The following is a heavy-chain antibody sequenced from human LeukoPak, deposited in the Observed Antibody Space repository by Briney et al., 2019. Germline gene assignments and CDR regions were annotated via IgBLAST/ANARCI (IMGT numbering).Heavy chain of an antibody. Sequence: GGSLRLSCAGSGFSFSSYAMTWVRQAPGMGLESVSAISGSGGYTYYADSVKGRFTISRDNSKNTLYLQMNSLRAEDTAIYYCAKAEGKNPTGGRWLDWGQGTLVTVSS. J-gene: IGHJ4*02. D-gene: IGHD6-19*01. CDR3: AKAEGKNPTGGRWLD. CDR2: ISGSGGYT. V-gene: IGHV3-23*01. CDR1: GFSFSSYA.